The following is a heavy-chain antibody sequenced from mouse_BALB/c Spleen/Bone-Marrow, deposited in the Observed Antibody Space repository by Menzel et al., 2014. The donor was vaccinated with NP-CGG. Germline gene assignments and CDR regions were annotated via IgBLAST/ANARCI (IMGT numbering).Heavy chain of an antibody. CDR1: GFTFSSFG. J-gene: IGHJ2*01. D-gene: IGHD1-1*01. CDR2: ISSGSSTI. Sequence: VQLKESGGGLVQPGGSRKLSCAASGFTFSSFGMHWVRQALEKGLEWVAYISSGSSTIYYADTVMGRFTISRDNPKNTLFLQMTSLRSEDTAMYYCARSGSSSGYFDYWGQGTTLTASS. V-gene: IGHV5-17*02. CDR3: ARSGSSSGYFDY.